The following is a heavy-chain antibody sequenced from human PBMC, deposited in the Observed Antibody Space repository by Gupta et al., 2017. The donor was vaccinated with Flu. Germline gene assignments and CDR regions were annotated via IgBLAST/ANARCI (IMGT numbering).Heavy chain of an antibody. CDR3: ARSYGDFVFDY. CDR2: ISKDGRNI. V-gene: IGHV3-74*01. Sequence: EVQLVEFGGGIVQPGGSLRLSCAASGFTFSTYWMHWVRQPPGKGLVWVSQISKDGRNIDYADFVKGRLTTSRNNAKNTLYLQMNNLRVEDTGVYYCARSYGDFVFDYWGQGTLVTVSS. D-gene: IGHD4-17*01. CDR1: GFTFSTYW. J-gene: IGHJ4*02.